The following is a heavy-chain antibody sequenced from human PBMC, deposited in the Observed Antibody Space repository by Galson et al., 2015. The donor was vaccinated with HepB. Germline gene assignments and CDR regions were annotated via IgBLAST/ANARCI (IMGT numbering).Heavy chain of an antibody. CDR1: GFTFASFG. J-gene: IGHJ3*02. V-gene: IGHV3-23*01. CDR2: ISDSGGST. Sequence: SLRLSCAASGFTFASFGMSWARQPPGKGLEWVSGISDSGGSTYYADSLKGRFTISRDNSKNTLYLQMNSLRAEDTAVYYCARVGRTRNSQIKIQLWFSGAFDIWGQGQWSPSLQ. D-gene: IGHD5-18*01. CDR3: ARVGRTRNSQIKIQLWFSGAFDI.